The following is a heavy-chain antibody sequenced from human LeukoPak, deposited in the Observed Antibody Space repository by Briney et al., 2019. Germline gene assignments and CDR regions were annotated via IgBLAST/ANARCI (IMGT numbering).Heavy chain of an antibody. CDR1: GGSFSGYY. J-gene: IGHJ4*02. D-gene: IGHD3-22*01. CDR2: INHSGST. Sequence: TPSETLSLTCAVYGGSFSGYYWSWIRQPPGKGLEWIGEINHSGSTNYNPSLKSRVTISVDTSKNQFSLKLSSVTAADTAVYYCARVDSSGYLFDYWGQGTLVTVSS. V-gene: IGHV4-34*01. CDR3: ARVDSSGYLFDY.